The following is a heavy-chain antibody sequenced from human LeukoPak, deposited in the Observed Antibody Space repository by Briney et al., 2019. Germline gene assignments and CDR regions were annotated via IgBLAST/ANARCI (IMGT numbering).Heavy chain of an antibody. Sequence: SETLSLTCTVSGGSISSSSYYWGWVRQPPGRGMEWIGSIYYSGSTYYHPSLKSRVTISVDTSKNQFSLKLSSVTAADAAVYYCARGVAVAGRIGDFDYWGQGTLVTVSS. D-gene: IGHD6-19*01. CDR3: ARGVAVAGRIGDFDY. CDR2: IYYSGST. CDR1: GGSISSSSYY. V-gene: IGHV4-39*07. J-gene: IGHJ4*02.